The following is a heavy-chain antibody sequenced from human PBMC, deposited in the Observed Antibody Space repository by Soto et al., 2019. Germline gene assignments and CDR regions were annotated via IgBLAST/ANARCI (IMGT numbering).Heavy chain of an antibody. D-gene: IGHD6-19*01. CDR1: GGSISSSNW. CDR2: IYHSGST. CDR3: ARVAVAGTRFDY. V-gene: IGHV4-4*02. Sequence: QVQLQESGPGLVKPSGTLSLTCAVSGGSISSSNWWSWVRQPPGKGLEWIGEIYHSGSTNYNPSRKGRVTISVGKSKNQFSLKLSSVTAADTAVYYCARVAVAGTRFDYWGQGTLVTVSS. J-gene: IGHJ4*02.